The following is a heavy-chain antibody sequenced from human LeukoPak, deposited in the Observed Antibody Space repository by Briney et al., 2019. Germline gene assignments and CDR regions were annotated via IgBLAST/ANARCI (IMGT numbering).Heavy chain of an antibody. J-gene: IGHJ6*03. Sequence: GGSLRLSCAASGFTFGDYAMHWVRQAPGKGLEWVSLISWDGGSTYYADSVKGRFTISRDNSKNSLYLQMNSLRAEDTALYYCAKVSRSYYYYYYMDVWGKGTTVTVSS. V-gene: IGHV3-43D*03. CDR3: AKVSRSYYYYYYMDV. CDR2: ISWDGGST. CDR1: GFTFGDYA.